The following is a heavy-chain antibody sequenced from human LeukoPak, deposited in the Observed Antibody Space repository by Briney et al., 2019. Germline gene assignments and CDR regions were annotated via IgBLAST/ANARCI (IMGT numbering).Heavy chain of an antibody. Sequence: GGSLRLSCAASGFTFSSYAMHWVRQAPGKGLEWVAVISYDGSNKYYADSVKGRFTISRDNSKNTLYLQMNSLRAEDTAVYYCAKGPRGYYYYGMDVWGQGTTVTVSS. CDR2: ISYDGSNK. CDR3: AKGPRGYYYYGMDV. CDR1: GFTFSSYA. J-gene: IGHJ6*02. V-gene: IGHV3-30-3*01. D-gene: IGHD3-10*01.